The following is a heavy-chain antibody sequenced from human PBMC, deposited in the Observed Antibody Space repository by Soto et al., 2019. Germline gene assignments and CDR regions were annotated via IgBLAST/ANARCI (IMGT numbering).Heavy chain of an antibody. V-gene: IGHV6-1*01. D-gene: IGHD6-13*01. Sequence: SQTLSLTYAISVDSVSSNIAAWNWIRQSPSRGLEWLGRTYYRSKWYNDYAVSVKSRITINPDTSKNQFSLQLNSVTPEDTAVYYCARDLWGLGSSWSLGWFDPWGQGTLVTVSS. CDR2: TYYRSKWYN. CDR3: ARDLWGLGSSWSLGWFDP. J-gene: IGHJ5*02. CDR1: VDSVSSNIAA.